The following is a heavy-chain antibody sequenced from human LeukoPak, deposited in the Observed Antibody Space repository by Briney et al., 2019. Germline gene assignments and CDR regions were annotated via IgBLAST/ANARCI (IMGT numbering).Heavy chain of an antibody. CDR1: GFTFSSYW. V-gene: IGHV3-7*02. J-gene: IGHJ4*02. D-gene: IGHD3-10*01. CDR3: ARGVRGSGNFDY. Sequence: GGSLRLSCAVSGFTFSSYWMSWVRQAPGKGLEWVANIKQDGSEKYYVDSVKGRFTISRDNAKNSLYLQMNSLRAEDTAVYYCARGVRGSGNFDYWGQGTLVTVSS. CDR2: IKQDGSEK.